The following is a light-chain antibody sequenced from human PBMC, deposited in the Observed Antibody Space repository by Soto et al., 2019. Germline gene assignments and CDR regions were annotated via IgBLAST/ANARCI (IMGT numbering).Light chain of an antibody. Sequence: DIQMTQSPSTLSASVGDRVTMTCRASQSINIWLAWYQQKPGKAPKLLIYRASNLEGGVPSRFSGSGSGTEFTLTISSLQPDDFATYFCHQYNSNPETFGQGTKVEVK. CDR1: QSINIW. CDR2: RAS. J-gene: IGKJ1*01. CDR3: HQYNSNPET. V-gene: IGKV1-5*03.